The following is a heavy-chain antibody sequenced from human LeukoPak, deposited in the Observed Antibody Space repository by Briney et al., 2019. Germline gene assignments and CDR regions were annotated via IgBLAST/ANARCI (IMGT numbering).Heavy chain of an antibody. CDR2: ISSRSATI. D-gene: IGHD6-13*01. CDR3: ARDPLSSSSFDL. J-gene: IGHJ4*02. Sequence: GGSLRLSCAASGFTFSSYSMNWVRQTPGKGLEWVSYISSRSATIYYADSVKGRFTISRDNAKNSLYLQMNSLRAEDTAVYYCARDPLSSSSFDLWGQGTLVTVSS. CDR1: GFTFSSYS. V-gene: IGHV3-48*01.